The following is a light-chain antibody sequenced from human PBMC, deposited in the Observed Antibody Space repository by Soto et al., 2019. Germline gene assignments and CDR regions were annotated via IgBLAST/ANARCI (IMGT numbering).Light chain of an antibody. V-gene: IGKV1-27*01. Sequence: DIQMTQSPSSLSASVGDRVTITCRASQVFNNYLAWYQQKPGKVPKLLLSATSTLQSGVPSRFSGSGSGTDFTLTITSLQPEDGATYYCQRYNSVPPAFGQGTKVEIK. CDR3: QRYNSVPPA. CDR1: QVFNNY. CDR2: ATS. J-gene: IGKJ1*01.